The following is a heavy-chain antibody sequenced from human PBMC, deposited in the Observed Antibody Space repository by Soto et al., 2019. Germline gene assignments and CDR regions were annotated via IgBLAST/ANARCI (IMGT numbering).Heavy chain of an antibody. J-gene: IGHJ3*02. Sequence: QVQLVQSGAEVKNPGSSVKVSCKAVRGTFNNYVINWVRQAPGQGLEWMGGIVPQYGKVNIAQKFQGAVTLAADQSPTADTIGRTRLRAVTTGFYYSACFLVNGVGGYPQGGFDSWRQGTMVNVSA. D-gene: IGHD2-8*01. V-gene: IGHV1-69*01. CDR2: IVPQYGKV. CDR3: ACFLVNGVGGYPQGGFDS. CDR1: RGTFNNYV.